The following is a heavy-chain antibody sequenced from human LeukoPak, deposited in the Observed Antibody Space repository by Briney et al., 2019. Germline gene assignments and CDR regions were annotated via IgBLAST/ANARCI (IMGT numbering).Heavy chain of an antibody. CDR2: INPNSGGT. D-gene: IGHD2-2*01. V-gene: IGHV1-2*06. CDR3: ARDRPDIVVVPAANPTDAFDI. Sequence: ALVKVSCKASGYTFTGYYMHWVRQAPGQGLEWMGRINPNSGGTNYAQKFQGRVTMTRDTSISTAYMELSRLRSDDTAVYYCARDRPDIVVVPAANPTDAFDIWGQGTMVTVSS. CDR1: GYTFTGYY. J-gene: IGHJ3*02.